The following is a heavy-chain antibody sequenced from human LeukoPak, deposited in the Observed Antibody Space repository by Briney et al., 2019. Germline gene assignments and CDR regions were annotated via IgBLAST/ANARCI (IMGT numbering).Heavy chain of an antibody. CDR2: IRYDGSNK. Sequence: PGGSLRLSCAASGFTFSSYGMHWVRQAPGKGLEWVAFIRYDGSNKYYADSVKGRFTISRDNSKNTLFLQMNSLRAEDTAVYYCAKNHYGSGSWNYHFDYWGQGTLVTVSS. V-gene: IGHV3-30*02. CDR3: AKNHYGSGSWNYHFDY. CDR1: GFTFSSYG. J-gene: IGHJ4*02. D-gene: IGHD3-10*01.